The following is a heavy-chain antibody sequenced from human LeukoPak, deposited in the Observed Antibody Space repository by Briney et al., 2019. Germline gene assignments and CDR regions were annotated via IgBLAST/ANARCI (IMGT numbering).Heavy chain of an antibody. V-gene: IGHV1-69*06. CDR2: IIPIFGTA. J-gene: IGHJ3*02. CDR1: GGTFSSYA. Sequence: GASVKVSCKASGGTFSSYAISWVRQAPGQGLEWMGRIIPIFGTANYAQKFQGRVTITADKSTSTAYMELSRLRSEDTAVYYCAREVTMIVVSKGAFDIWGQGTMVTVSS. CDR3: AREVTMIVVSKGAFDI. D-gene: IGHD3-22*01.